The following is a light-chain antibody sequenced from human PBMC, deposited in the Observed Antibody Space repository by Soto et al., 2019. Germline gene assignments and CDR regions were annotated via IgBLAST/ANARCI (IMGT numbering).Light chain of an antibody. J-gene: IGKJ1*01. CDR2: DAS. CDR3: QQYNKWPPWT. V-gene: IGKV3-15*01. CDR1: QSVSSN. Sequence: EIVMTQSPASLSVSPGERATLSYRASQSVSSNLAWYQQKPGQAHRLLIYDASTRATVIPARFSGSGSGTEFTLTISSLQSEDFAVYYCQQYNKWPPWTFGQGTKVDIK.